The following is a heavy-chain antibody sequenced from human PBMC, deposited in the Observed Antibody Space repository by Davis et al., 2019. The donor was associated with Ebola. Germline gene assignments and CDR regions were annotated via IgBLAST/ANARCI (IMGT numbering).Heavy chain of an antibody. V-gene: IGHV4-34*01. CDR3: ASWGREGY. D-gene: IGHD3-16*01. Sequence: MPSETLSLTCAVYGESLSNFFWSWVRQPPGKGLEWIGEIHPSEQTVYSPSLESRVAISLDTSKNQFSLKLSSVTAADTAVYYCASWGREGYWGQGTLVTVSS. CDR2: IHPSEQT. J-gene: IGHJ4*02. CDR1: GESLSNFF.